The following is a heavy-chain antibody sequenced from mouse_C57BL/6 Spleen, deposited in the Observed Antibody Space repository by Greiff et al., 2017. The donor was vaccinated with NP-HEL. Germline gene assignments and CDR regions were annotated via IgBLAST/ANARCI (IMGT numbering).Heavy chain of an antibody. Sequence: DVKLVESGGGLVKPGGSLKLSCAASGFTFSDYGMHWVRQAPEKGLEWVAYISSGSSTIYYADTVKGRFTISRDNAKNTLFLQMTSLRSEDTAMYYCARPTVKGYYYAMDYWGQGTSVTVSS. CDR3: ARPTVKGYYYAMDY. D-gene: IGHD1-3*01. J-gene: IGHJ4*01. V-gene: IGHV5-17*01. CDR1: GFTFSDYG. CDR2: ISSGSSTI.